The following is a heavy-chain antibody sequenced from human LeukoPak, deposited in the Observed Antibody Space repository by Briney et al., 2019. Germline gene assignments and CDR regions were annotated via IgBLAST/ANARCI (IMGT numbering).Heavy chain of an antibody. CDR1: GYTFTRYD. D-gene: IGHD3-10*01. CDR2: MNPNSGNT. Sequence: ASAKVSCKASGYTFTRYDINWVRQATGQGLEWMGWMNPNSGNTGYAQKFEGRVTMTRNTSISTAYMELSSLRSEDTAVYYCARGPVRILWFRESLYYFDYWGQGTLVTVSS. J-gene: IGHJ4*02. V-gene: IGHV1-8*01. CDR3: ARGPVRILWFRESLYYFDY.